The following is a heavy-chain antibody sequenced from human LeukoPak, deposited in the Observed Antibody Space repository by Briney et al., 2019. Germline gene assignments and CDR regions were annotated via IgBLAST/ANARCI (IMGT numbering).Heavy chain of an antibody. CDR1: GFTFDDYG. D-gene: IGHD3-22*01. J-gene: IGHJ4*02. V-gene: IGHV3-20*04. Sequence: PGGSLRLSCAASGFTFDDYGMSWVRHAPGKGLEWVSGINWNGGSTGYADSVKGRFTISRDNAKNSLYLQMNSLRAEDTALYYCARPLYDSSGYYYYFDYWGQGTLVTVSS. CDR2: INWNGGST. CDR3: ARPLYDSSGYYYYFDY.